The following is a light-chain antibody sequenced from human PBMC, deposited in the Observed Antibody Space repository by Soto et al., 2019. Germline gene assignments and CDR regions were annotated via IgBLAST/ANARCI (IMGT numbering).Light chain of an antibody. Sequence: DIQMTQSPSSVSASEGDRVTITCRASQGISSWLAWYQQTPGKAPKLLIYAPSSLQSGVPSRFSGSGSETEFTLTSSSLQPDDFATYYCQQYNNYETFGQGTKVDIK. J-gene: IGKJ1*01. CDR3: QQYNNYET. V-gene: IGKV1D-16*01. CDR2: APS. CDR1: QGISSW.